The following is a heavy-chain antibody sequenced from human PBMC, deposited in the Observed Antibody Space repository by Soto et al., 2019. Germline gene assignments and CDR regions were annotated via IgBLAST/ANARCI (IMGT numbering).Heavy chain of an antibody. CDR2: INHSGST. D-gene: IGHD6-13*01. Sequence: NPSATLSLTCAVYGGSFSGYYWSWIRQPPGKGLEWIGYINHSGSTNYNPSLKSRVTISVDTSKNQFSLKLSSVTAADTAVYYCARQYSSSWYWFDPWGQGTLVTVSS. CDR1: GGSFSGYY. J-gene: IGHJ5*02. V-gene: IGHV4-34*01. CDR3: ARQYSSSWYWFDP.